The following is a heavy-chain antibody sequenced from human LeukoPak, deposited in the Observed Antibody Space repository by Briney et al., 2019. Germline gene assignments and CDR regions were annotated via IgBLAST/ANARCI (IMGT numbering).Heavy chain of an antibody. Sequence: GGSLRLSCAASGFTFSSYAMGCVRQAPGKGLEWVSAITASGGNTYYADSVKGRFTISRDNSKNTLYLQVNSLRAEDTAVYYCAKGNGYSYGRYYFDYWGQGTLVTVSS. CDR1: GFTFSSYA. J-gene: IGHJ4*02. D-gene: IGHD5-18*01. V-gene: IGHV3-23*01. CDR3: AKGNGYSYGRYYFDY. CDR2: ITASGGNT.